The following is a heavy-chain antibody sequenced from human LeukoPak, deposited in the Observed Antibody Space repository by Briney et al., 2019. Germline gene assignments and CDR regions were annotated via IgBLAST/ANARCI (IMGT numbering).Heavy chain of an antibody. V-gene: IGHV1-58*02. J-gene: IGHJ6*03. Sequence: SVKVSCKVSGFTFRTSVMQWVRQARGQRLEWIGWIVVGSGNTNYAQKFQDRVTITRDMSTNTAYIELSSLRSEDTAVYYCAADHEIPLYDFWSGAYYMDAWGKGTTVTVSS. D-gene: IGHD3-3*01. CDR1: GFTFRTSV. CDR2: IVVGSGNT. CDR3: AADHEIPLYDFWSGAYYMDA.